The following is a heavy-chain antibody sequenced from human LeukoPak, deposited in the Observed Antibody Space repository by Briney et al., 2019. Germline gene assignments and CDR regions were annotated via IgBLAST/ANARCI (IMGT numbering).Heavy chain of an antibody. CDR1: GFTFSSYA. CDR2: ISYDGSNK. Sequence: PGRSLRLSCAASGFTFSSYAVHWVRQAPGKGLEWVAVISYDGSNKYYADSVKGRFTISRDNSKNTLYLQMNGLRAEDTAVYYCARYDCSSTSCYGMDVWGQGTTVTVSS. V-gene: IGHV3-30-3*01. CDR3: ARYDCSSTSCYGMDV. D-gene: IGHD2-2*01. J-gene: IGHJ6*02.